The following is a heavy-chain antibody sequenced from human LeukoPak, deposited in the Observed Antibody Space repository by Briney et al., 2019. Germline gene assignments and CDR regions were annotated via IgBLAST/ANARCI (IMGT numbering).Heavy chain of an antibody. J-gene: IGHJ5*02. Sequence: PGGSLRLSCAASGFTFSSYEMNWVRQAPGKGLEWIGTISHSGSTYYNPSLKSRVTISLDTSKNQFFLRLSSVTAADTAVYYCARGQARLSWFDPWGQGTLVTVSS. CDR2: ISHSGST. CDR3: ARGQARLSWFDP. V-gene: IGHV4-38-2*01. D-gene: IGHD6-19*01. CDR1: GFTFSSYE.